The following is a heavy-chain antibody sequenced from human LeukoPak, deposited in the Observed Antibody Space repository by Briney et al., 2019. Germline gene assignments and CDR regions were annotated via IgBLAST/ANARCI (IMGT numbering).Heavy chain of an antibody. CDR3: TTLGLTGYYAFDY. CDR2: IKSKTDGGTT. D-gene: IGHD3-9*01. Sequence: PGGSLRPSCVGSGFSFISVWLNWVRQTPGKGLEWVGRIKSKTDGGTTDYAAPVKGRFTISRDDSKNTLYLQMNSLKTEDTAVYYCTTLGLTGYYAFDYWGQGSLVTVSS. J-gene: IGHJ4*02. CDR1: GFSFISVW. V-gene: IGHV3-15*07.